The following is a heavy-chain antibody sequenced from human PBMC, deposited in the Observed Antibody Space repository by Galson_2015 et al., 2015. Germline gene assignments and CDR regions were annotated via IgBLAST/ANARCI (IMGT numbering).Heavy chain of an antibody. Sequence: QPGAEVIKPGESLRISCRGSGYGFPRYWISWVRQMLGKGLEWMGRIDPSDSYTNYSPSFQGHVTISADKSISTAYLQWSSLKASDTAMYYCASITGRWVDYWGQGTLVTVSS. J-gene: IGHJ4*02. CDR2: IDPSDSYT. V-gene: IGHV5-10-1*01. CDR1: GYGFPRYW. D-gene: IGHD1-20*01. CDR3: ASITGRWVDY.